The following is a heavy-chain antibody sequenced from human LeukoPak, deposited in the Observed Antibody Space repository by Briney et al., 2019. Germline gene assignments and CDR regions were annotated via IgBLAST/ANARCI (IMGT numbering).Heavy chain of an antibody. Sequence: ASVKVSCKASGYTFTSYGINWVRQAPGQGLEWMGWISAYSGNTNYAQNLQVRVTMTTDTSRTTAYMELRSLRSDDTAMYYCARDRSPMLRQGLWTPEGNYRPQEFDYWGQGTLVTVSS. CDR1: GYTFTSYG. D-gene: IGHD3-16*02. V-gene: IGHV1-18*01. CDR2: ISAYSGNT. J-gene: IGHJ4*02. CDR3: ARDRSPMLRQGLWTPEGNYRPQEFDY.